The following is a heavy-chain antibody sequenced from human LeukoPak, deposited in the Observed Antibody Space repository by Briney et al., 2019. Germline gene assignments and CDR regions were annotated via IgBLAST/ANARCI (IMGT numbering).Heavy chain of an antibody. CDR3: TRDNGSYRDY. CDR1: GFTFGDYA. J-gene: IGHJ4*02. D-gene: IGHD1-26*01. V-gene: IGHV3-49*04. Sequence: GGSLRLSCTASGFTFGDYAMSWVRQAPGQGLEWVGFIRSKAYGGTTEYAASVKGRFTISRDDSKSIAYLQMNSLKTEDTAVYYCTRDNGSYRDYWGQGTLVTVSS. CDR2: IRSKAYGGTT.